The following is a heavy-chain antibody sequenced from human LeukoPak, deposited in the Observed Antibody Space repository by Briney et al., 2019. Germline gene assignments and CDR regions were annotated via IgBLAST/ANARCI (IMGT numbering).Heavy chain of an antibody. CDR3: ARHGNYNFDY. Sequence: ASVKVSCKASGYTFTGYYMHWVRQAPGQGLEWMGWINPNSGGTNYAQKFQDRVTMTRDTSISTAYMDLSSLRSDDTAVYYCARHGNYNFDYWGQGTLVTVSS. CDR1: GYTFTGYY. D-gene: IGHD5-24*01. V-gene: IGHV1-2*02. J-gene: IGHJ4*02. CDR2: INPNSGGT.